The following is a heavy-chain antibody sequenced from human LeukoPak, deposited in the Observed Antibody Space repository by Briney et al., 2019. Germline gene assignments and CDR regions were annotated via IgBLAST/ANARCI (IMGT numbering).Heavy chain of an antibody. CDR1: GFTFSSYW. J-gene: IGHJ6*02. V-gene: IGHV3-74*01. CDR2: INSDGSST. CDR3: ARETSDCSGGSCYYGMDV. Sequence: GGSLRLSCAAPGFTFSSYWMHWARQAPGKGLVRVSHINSDGSSTSYADSVKDRFTISRDNAKHTGDLQMNSLRAEHTAVYYCARETSDCSGGSCYYGMDVWGQGTTVTVSS. D-gene: IGHD2-15*01.